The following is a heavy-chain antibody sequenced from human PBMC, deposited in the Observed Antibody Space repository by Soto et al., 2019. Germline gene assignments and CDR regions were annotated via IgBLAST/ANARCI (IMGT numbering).Heavy chain of an antibody. V-gene: IGHV1-69*01. J-gene: IGHJ6*04. CDR3: RLGRWDYYSYYCMDV. CDR2: IIPIFGTA. Sequence: QVQLVQSGAEVKKPGSSVKVSCKASGGTFSSYAISWVRQAPGQGLEWMGGIIPIFGTANYAQKFQSRVTIAAEESTSTAYMELSSLRSEDTAVYYCRLGRWDYYSYYCMDVWGKGTTVTVS. CDR1: GGTFSSYA. D-gene: IGHD1-26*01.